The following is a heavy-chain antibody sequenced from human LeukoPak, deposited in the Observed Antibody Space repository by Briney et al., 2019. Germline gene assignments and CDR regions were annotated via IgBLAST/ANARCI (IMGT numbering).Heavy chain of an antibody. CDR1: GGSISSYC. CDR2: LYPSGST. V-gene: IGHV4-59*01. Sequence: PSETLSLTCTVSGGSISSYCWSWIRQSPGKGLEWIGHLYPSGSTNYSPSLKSRVTISLDTSKNQFSLRLSSVTATDTAVYYCARAYYNILTGYYITEWGQGTLVTVSS. D-gene: IGHD3-9*01. CDR3: ARAYYNILTGYYITE. J-gene: IGHJ4*02.